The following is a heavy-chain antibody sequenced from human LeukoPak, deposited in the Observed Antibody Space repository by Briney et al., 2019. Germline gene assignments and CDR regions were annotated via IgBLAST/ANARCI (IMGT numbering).Heavy chain of an antibody. J-gene: IGHJ6*04. CDR1: GFTISSYA. CDR2: ISGSGGST. CDR3: AKDSIGDIVVVPAVEMDV. Sequence: AGGSLRLSCAASGFTISSYAMSWVRQAPGKGLEWVSVISGSGGSTYYADSVKGRSTISRDNSKNTLYLQMNSLRAEDTAVYYCAKDSIGDIVVVPAVEMDVWGKGTTVTVSS. V-gene: IGHV3-23*01. D-gene: IGHD2-2*01.